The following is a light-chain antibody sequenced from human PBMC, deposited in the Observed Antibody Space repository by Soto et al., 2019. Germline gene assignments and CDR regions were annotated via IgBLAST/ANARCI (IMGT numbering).Light chain of an antibody. CDR1: QSVSSW. J-gene: IGKJ1*01. V-gene: IGKV1-5*01. Sequence: DIQMTQSPSTLSASVGDRVTITCRASQSVSSWLAWYQQKPGKAPKFLIYDASSLESGVPSRFSGSGSGTEFTLTISSLQPDDLATYYCQQYNSYSRTFGQGTKVEMK. CDR2: DAS. CDR3: QQYNSYSRT.